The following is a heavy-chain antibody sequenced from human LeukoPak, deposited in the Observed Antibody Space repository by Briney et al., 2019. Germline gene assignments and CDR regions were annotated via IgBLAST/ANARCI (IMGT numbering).Heavy chain of an antibody. CDR3: ARDRIGAASGNWFDP. CDR1: GGSFSGYY. D-gene: IGHD4-17*01. CDR2: IYHSGSS. Sequence: KTSETLSLTCAVYGGSFSGYYWSWIRQPPGKGLEWIGEIYHSGSSNYNPSLKSRVTISVDKSNNQISLRLTSVTAADTAVYYCARDRIGAASGNWFDPWGQGTLVTASS. V-gene: IGHV4-34*01. J-gene: IGHJ5*02.